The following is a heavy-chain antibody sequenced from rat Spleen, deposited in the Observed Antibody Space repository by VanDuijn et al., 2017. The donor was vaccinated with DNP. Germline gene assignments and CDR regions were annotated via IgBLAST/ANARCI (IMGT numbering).Heavy chain of an antibody. CDR3: AKDKAYAPFAY. CDR2: IGSPAYAP. CDR1: GFTFSASY. D-gene: IGHD1-11*01. Sequence: EVPLVESGGGLVQPGRSLKLSCAASGFTFSASYMAWVRQAPAKGLEWVAYIGSPAYAPYYTDSVKGRFTISRDNAKSTLYLQMESLRSEDTATYYCAKDKAYAPFAYWGQGTLVTVSS. J-gene: IGHJ3*01. V-gene: IGHV5-20*01.